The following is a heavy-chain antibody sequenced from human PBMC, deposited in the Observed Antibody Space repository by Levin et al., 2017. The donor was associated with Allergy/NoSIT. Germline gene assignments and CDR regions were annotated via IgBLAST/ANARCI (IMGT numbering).Heavy chain of an antibody. J-gene: IGHJ4*02. CDR2: ISGSGGST. V-gene: IGHV3-23*01. D-gene: IGHD3-9*01. CDR3: AKTGLYYDILTGGAFDY. Sequence: LSLTCAASGFTFSSYAMSWVRQAPGKGLEWVSAISGSGGSTYYADSVKGRFTISRDNSKNTLYLQMNSLRAEDTAVYYCAKTGLYYDILTGGAFDYWGQGTLVTVSS. CDR1: GFTFSSYA.